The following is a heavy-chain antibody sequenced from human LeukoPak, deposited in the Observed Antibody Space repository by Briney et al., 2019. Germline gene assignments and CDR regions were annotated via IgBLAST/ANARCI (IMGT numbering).Heavy chain of an antibody. J-gene: IGHJ4*02. Sequence: GGSLRLSCAASGLTFSSYAMSWVRQAPGKGLEWVSAISGSGGSTYYADSVKGRFTISRDNSKNTLYLQMNSLRAEDTAVYYWVNAKGAADYWGQGTLVTVSS. CDR3: VNAKGAADY. V-gene: IGHV3-23*01. CDR1: GLTFSSYA. CDR2: ISGSGGST.